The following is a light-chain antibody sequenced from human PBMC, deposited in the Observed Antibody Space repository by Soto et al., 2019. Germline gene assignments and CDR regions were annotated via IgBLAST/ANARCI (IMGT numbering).Light chain of an antibody. V-gene: IGKV1-39*01. J-gene: IGKJ4*01. Sequence: DIQMTQSPSSLSASVGDRVTITCRASQNIRNYLNWYQQRPGKTPNLLVYAASNLRGGVPSRFSGSGSGTEFTLTISSLQSEDVAVYFCQQYNDWPRTFGGGTRVEIK. CDR1: QNIRNY. CDR3: QQYNDWPRT. CDR2: AAS.